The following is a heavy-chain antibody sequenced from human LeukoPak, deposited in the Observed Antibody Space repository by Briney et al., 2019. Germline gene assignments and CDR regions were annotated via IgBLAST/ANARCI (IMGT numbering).Heavy chain of an antibody. D-gene: IGHD1-26*01. CDR2: IYYSGST. Sequence: SETLSLTCTVSGGSISSYYWSWIRQPPGKGLEWIGYIYYSGSTNYNPSLKSRVTISADTSKNQFSLKLSSVTAADTAVYYCARGRSSGSYNWFDPWGQGTLVTVSS. CDR1: GGSISSYY. V-gene: IGHV4-59*01. CDR3: ARGRSSGSYNWFDP. J-gene: IGHJ5*02.